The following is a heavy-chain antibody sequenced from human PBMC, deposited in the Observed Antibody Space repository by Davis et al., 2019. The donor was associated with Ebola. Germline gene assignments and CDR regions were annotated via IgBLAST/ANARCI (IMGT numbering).Heavy chain of an antibody. J-gene: IGHJ4*02. D-gene: IGHD1-26*01. CDR3: ARSYSGSRIYDY. V-gene: IGHV3-20*04. CDR2: IEKDGNKR. CDR1: GFTFDDYS. Sequence: GGSLRLSCVASGFTFDDYSMHWVRQAPGKGLEWVSVIEKDGNKRYYADSVKGRFSISRDNAKNSLYLQMNGLRAEDTAVYYCARSYSGSRIYDYWGQGTLVTVSS.